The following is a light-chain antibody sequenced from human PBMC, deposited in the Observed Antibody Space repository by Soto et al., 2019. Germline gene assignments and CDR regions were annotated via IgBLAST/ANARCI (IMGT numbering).Light chain of an antibody. J-gene: IGKJ1*01. CDR1: QGISNY. CDR2: AAS. CDR3: QQSYSSPPT. Sequence: IHMTQSASSLSASVGHSVTITCRASQGISNYLAWYQQKPGKVPKLLIYAASTLQSGVPSRFSGSGYGTDFNLTISSLQTEDFATYYCQQSYSSPPTFGQGTKVDIK. V-gene: IGKV1-27*01.